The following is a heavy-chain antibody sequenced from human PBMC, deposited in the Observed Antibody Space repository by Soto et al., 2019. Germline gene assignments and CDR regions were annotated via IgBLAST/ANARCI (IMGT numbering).Heavy chain of an antibody. CDR3: AREYRHKGNYYGSY. J-gene: IGHJ4*02. Sequence: QVQLVQSGAEVKKTRASVKVSCKASGYTFTNFVIQWVRQAPGQRLEWLGWINPANGNTQYAQTLQGRVTITSDTSASTVYMELSSLRSGDTAVYYCAREYRHKGNYYGSYWGQGTLVTVSS. D-gene: IGHD1-26*01. CDR1: GYTFTNFV. V-gene: IGHV1-3*01. CDR2: INPANGNT.